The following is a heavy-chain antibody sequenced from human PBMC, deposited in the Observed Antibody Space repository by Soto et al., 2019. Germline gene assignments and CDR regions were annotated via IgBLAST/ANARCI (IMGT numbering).Heavy chain of an antibody. CDR2: IIPIFGTA. CDR3: AREIPQWELLRGVGWFDP. D-gene: IGHD1-26*01. Sequence: GASVKVSCKASGGTFSSYTISWVRQAPGQGLEWMGGIIPIFGTANYAQKFQGRVTITADESTSTAYMELSSLRSEDTAVYYCAREIPQWELLRGVGWFDPWGQGTLVTVSS. J-gene: IGHJ5*02. CDR1: GGTFSSYT. V-gene: IGHV1-69*13.